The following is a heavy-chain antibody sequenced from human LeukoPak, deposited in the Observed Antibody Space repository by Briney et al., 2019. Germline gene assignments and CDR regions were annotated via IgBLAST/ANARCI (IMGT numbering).Heavy chain of an antibody. J-gene: IGHJ4*02. D-gene: IGHD5-12*01. CDR2: MNPNSGST. CDR3: ARGRSTGYPYYFEY. CDR1: GYTFTSYD. Sequence: ASVKVPCKASGYTFTSYDINWVRQATGQGVEWMGWMNPNSGSTGYAQKFQGRVTITRNTSISTAYMELSGLRSEDTAVYYCARGRSTGYPYYFEYWGQGTLVTVSS. V-gene: IGHV1-8*03.